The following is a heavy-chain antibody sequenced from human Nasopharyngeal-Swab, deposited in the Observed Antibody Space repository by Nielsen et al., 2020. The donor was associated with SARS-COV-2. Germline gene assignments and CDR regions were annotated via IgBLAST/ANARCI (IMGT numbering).Heavy chain of an antibody. CDR2: IWYDGSNK. V-gene: IGHV3-33*01. D-gene: IGHD2-15*01. CDR3: ARERVAAPNYYYYGMDV. CDR1: GFTFSNYG. J-gene: IGHJ6*02. Sequence: GESLKISCAASGFTFSNYGMHWVRQAPGKGPEWVAVIWYDGSNKYYADSVKGRFTISRDNSKNTLYLQMNSLRAEDTAVYYCARERVAAPNYYYYGMDVWGQGTTVTVS.